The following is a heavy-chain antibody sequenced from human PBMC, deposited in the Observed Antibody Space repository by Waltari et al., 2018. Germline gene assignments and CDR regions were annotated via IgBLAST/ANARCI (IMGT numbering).Heavy chain of an antibody. Sequence: EVKLLESGGGLVQPGGFLRLCCAASGFTFGGFALHWLLQAPGKGLEWVSVVNDDVGSTYYGDSWRGRFATSRDSSKNTVYLQMNSLRAEDTALYYCAKGTSGYTSSAADYWGQGVLVTVSS. J-gene: IGHJ4*02. D-gene: IGHD5-12*01. CDR2: VNDDVGST. V-gene: IGHV3-23*01. CDR1: GFTFGGFA. CDR3: AKGTSGYTSSAADY.